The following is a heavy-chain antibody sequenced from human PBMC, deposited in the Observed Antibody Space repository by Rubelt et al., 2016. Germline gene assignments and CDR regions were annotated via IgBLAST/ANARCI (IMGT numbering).Heavy chain of an antibody. D-gene: IGHD2-8*01. Sequence: VANIKQDGSEKTYVDSVKGRFTISRDNTKNSLYLQMNSLRAEDTAVYYCARDLGYCTNGVCYQHAFDIWGQGTMVTVSS. CDR2: IKQDGSEK. V-gene: IGHV3-7*01. J-gene: IGHJ3*02. CDR3: ARDLGYCTNGVCYQHAFDI.